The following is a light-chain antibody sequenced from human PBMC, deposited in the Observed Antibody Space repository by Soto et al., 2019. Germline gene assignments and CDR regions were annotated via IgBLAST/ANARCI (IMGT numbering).Light chain of an antibody. V-gene: IGKV1-33*01. CDR2: DAS. CDR1: QNINNY. CDR3: QQLDTLPFT. Sequence: DIQMTQSPSSLSASVGDRVTITCQASQNINNYLNWYQQKPGKAPKLLIYDASNLETGVPSRFSGSGSGTDFTFTISSLQPEDFAAYYCQQLDTLPFTFGPGTKVDIK. J-gene: IGKJ3*01.